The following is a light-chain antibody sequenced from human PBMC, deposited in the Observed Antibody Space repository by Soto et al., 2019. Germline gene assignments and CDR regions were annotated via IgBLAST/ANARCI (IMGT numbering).Light chain of an antibody. V-gene: IGKV1-8*01. CDR3: QQYYSYPRT. CDR1: QGISSY. Sequence: AIRMTQSPSSFSASTGDRVTITCRASQGISSYLAWYQQKPGKAPKLLIYAASTLQRGVPSRFSGSGSGTEFTLTIRGLQSEDFATYYCQQYYSYPRTFGHWTKVEIK. J-gene: IGKJ1*01. CDR2: AAS.